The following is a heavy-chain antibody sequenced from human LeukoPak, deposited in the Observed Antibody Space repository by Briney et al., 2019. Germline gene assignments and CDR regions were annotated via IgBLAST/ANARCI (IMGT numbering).Heavy chain of an antibody. D-gene: IGHD6-19*01. CDR3: ARGWFIDY. CDR1: GFTFSSYG. Sequence: PGGSLRLSCTASGFTFSSYGTHWVRQAPGKGLEWVAVISYDGSNKYYADSVKGRFTIFRDNSKNTLYLQMNSLRAEDTAVYYCARGWFIDYWGQGTLVTVSS. J-gene: IGHJ4*02. V-gene: IGHV3-30*03. CDR2: ISYDGSNK.